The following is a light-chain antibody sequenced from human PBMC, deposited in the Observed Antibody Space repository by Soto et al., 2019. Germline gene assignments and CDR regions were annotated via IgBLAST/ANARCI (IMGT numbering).Light chain of an antibody. V-gene: IGLV2-14*01. Sequence: QSALTQPASVSGSPGQSITISCTGTSSDVGNYNYVSWFQQHPGKAPKLIIFEVSYRPSGISNRFSGSKSGNTASLTISGLQAEDEADYYCSAYTTRSAVFGTGTKLTVL. CDR1: SSDVGNYNY. CDR3: SAYTTRSAV. J-gene: IGLJ1*01. CDR2: EVS.